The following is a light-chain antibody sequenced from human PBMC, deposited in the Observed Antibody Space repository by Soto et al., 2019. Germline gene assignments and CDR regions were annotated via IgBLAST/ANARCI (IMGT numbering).Light chain of an antibody. CDR1: QSISSY. J-gene: IGKJ1*01. CDR2: AAS. V-gene: IGKV1-39*01. Sequence: DIQMTQSPSSLSASVGDRVTITCRASQSISSYLNWYQQKPGKAPKLLIYAASSLQSGVPSRFSGSGSGTDFTLTISRLQPDDFATYYCQQYNSYSRTFGPGTKVDIK. CDR3: QQYNSYSRT.